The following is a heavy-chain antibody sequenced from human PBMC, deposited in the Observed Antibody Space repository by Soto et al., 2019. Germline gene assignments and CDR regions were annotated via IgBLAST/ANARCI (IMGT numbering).Heavy chain of an antibody. CDR1: GFTFSGYS. J-gene: IGHJ4*02. V-gene: IGHV3-21*02. D-gene: IGHD5-12*01. Sequence: EAQLVESGGGLVKPGESLRLSCAASGFTFSGYSMNWVRQAPGKGLEWVSSITTRSDYIYYADSLKGRFTISRDNAKNSLYLQMNSLRAEDTAVYYCARVDGYTYPNDYWGQGTLVTVSS. CDR3: ARVDGYTYPNDY. CDR2: ITTRSDYI.